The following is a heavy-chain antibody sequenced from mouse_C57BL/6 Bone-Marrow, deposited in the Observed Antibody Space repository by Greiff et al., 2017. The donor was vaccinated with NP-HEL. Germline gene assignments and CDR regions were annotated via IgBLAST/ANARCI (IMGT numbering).Heavy chain of an antibody. Sequence: EVHLVESGGGLVKPGGSLKLSCAASGFTFSSYTMSWVRQTPEKRLEWVATISGGGGNTYYPDSVKGRFTISRDNAKNTLYLQMSSLRSEDTALYYCARALLAWFAYWGQGTLVTVSA. J-gene: IGHJ3*01. V-gene: IGHV5-9*01. CDR2: ISGGGGNT. CDR1: GFTFSSYT. D-gene: IGHD6-2*01. CDR3: ARALLAWFAY.